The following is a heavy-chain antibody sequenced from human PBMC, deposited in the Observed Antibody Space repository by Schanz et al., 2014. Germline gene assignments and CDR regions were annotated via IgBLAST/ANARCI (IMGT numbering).Heavy chain of an antibody. CDR1: GFTFRDYQ. CDR2: ITSGSAK. CDR3: ARDKGGYYPFDY. J-gene: IGHJ4*02. V-gene: IGHV3-11*04. D-gene: IGHD3-3*01. Sequence: QLQLVESGGGVVQPGGSLRLSCTASGFTFRDYQMTWIRQAPGKGLEWVSYITSGSAKFYADSVKGRFTISRDNAKNSLYLQMNSLRAEDTAVYYCARDKGGYYPFDYWGQGTLVTVSS.